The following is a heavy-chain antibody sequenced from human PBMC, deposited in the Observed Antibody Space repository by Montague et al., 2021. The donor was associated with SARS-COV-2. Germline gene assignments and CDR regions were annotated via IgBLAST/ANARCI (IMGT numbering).Heavy chain of an antibody. Sequence: SLRLSCAASGFTFGDCALHWVRQAPGKGLEWVSAISWNSGYIDYAGSVKGRFTISRDNDKNSLYLEMNSLSAEDTALYYCAKGAAKTFYCDGMDVWGQGTTVTVSS. CDR1: GFTFGDCA. CDR3: AKGAAKTFYCDGMDV. J-gene: IGHJ6*02. CDR2: ISWNSGYI. V-gene: IGHV3-9*01. D-gene: IGHD6-25*01.